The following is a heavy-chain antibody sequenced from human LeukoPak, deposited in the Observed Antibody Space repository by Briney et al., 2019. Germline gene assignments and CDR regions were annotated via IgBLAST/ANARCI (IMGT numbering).Heavy chain of an antibody. D-gene: IGHD4-17*01. V-gene: IGHV3-33*08. CDR1: VFTFSTYV. CDR2: IWKDGSHK. CDR3: TRDYGARDD. Sequence: GSPRLSCAASVFTFSTYVMHWVRQAPGKGLEWVAVIWKDGSHKYYADSVKGRFTISRDNSKNTLYLDMSGLSAEDSAIYYCTRDYGARDDWGQGTLVTVSS. J-gene: IGHJ4*02.